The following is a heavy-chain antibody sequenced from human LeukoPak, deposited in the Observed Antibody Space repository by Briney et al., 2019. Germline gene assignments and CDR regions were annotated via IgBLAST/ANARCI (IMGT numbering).Heavy chain of an antibody. Sequence: GGSLRLSCAASGFTLRDYAIHWVRQAPGKGLEWVAVISYDGSNNFYADSVRGRFTIPRDNSKNTIYLQMNSLRAEDTSVYYCAKVGGRKYYDFWSGYQSSFDYWGQGTLVTVSS. J-gene: IGHJ4*02. V-gene: IGHV3-30-3*01. CDR3: AKVGGRKYYDFWSGYQSSFDY. CDR2: ISYDGSNN. CDR1: GFTLRDYA. D-gene: IGHD3-3*01.